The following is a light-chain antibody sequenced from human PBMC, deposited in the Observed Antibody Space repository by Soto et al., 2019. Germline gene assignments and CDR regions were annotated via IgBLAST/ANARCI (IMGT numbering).Light chain of an antibody. Sequence: EIVMTQSPATLSVSPGEGATLSCRASQSVTSNLAWYQQRPGQAPRLLILGASTRATGIPARFSGSGSGTEFSLPISALQSEDFAIYYCQQYSNWPLTFGGGTKVGIK. CDR3: QQYSNWPLT. CDR1: QSVTSN. CDR2: GAS. V-gene: IGKV3-15*01. J-gene: IGKJ4*01.